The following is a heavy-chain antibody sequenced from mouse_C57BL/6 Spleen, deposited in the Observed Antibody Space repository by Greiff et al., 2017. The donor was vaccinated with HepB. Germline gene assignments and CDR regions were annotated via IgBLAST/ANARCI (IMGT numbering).Heavy chain of an antibody. Sequence: QVQLQQSDAELVKPGASVKISCKVSGYTFTDHTIHWMKQRPEQGLEWIGYIYPRDGSTKYNEKFKGKATLTADKSSSTAYMQLNSLTSEDSAVYFCARGRDYYGSSYDYFDYWGQGTTRTVSS. CDR2: IYPRDGST. D-gene: IGHD1-1*01. V-gene: IGHV1-78*01. CDR3: ARGRDYYGSSYDYFDY. CDR1: GYTFTDHT. J-gene: IGHJ2*01.